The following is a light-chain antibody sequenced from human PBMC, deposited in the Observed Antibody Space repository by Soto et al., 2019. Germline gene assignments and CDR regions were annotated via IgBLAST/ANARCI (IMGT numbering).Light chain of an antibody. CDR1: QSIITW. J-gene: IGKJ4*01. V-gene: IGKV1-5*01. CDR2: DAS. CDR3: QQYYNTPPT. Sequence: DIQMTQSPSTLSASVGDRVTITCRASQSIITWLAWYQQKPGKAPKVLIYDASSLHSGVPSRFSGSGSGTEFTLTISSLQAEDVAVYYCQQYYNTPPTFGGGTKVDIK.